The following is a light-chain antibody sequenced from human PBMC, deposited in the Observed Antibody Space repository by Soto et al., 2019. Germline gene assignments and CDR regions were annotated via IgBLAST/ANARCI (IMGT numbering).Light chain of an antibody. CDR3: QQSYGTPLT. CDR2: AAS. Sequence: DMEMTQSPSSLSASVGDRVTITCQASQSISNYLNWYQHKPGKVPKLLIYAASSLQSGVPTRFSGSGSGTDFSLTINSLQPEDFATYHCQQSYGTPLTFGGGTKIEIK. V-gene: IGKV1-39*01. J-gene: IGKJ4*01. CDR1: QSISNY.